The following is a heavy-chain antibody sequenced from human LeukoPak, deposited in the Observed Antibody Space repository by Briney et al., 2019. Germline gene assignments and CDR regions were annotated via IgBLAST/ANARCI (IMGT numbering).Heavy chain of an antibody. CDR1: GAYISNYY. Sequence: PSETLSLTCTVSGAYISNYYWTWVRQPAAQGLEWIGRLHASESTPIYNPSLKDRVTMSIDTSKDQFSLTLTSVTAADSAVYYCASLSSGAAFDVWGKGTVVTVSS. V-gene: IGHV4-4*07. D-gene: IGHD3-22*01. CDR3: ASLSSGAAFDV. CDR2: LHASESTP. J-gene: IGHJ3*01.